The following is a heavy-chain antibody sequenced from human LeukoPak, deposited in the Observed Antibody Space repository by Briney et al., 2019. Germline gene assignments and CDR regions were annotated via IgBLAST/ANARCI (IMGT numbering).Heavy chain of an antibody. D-gene: IGHD3-10*01. V-gene: IGHV3-48*03. CDR2: ISSSGSTI. CDR3: ARGGGAYYYGSGSYPEDL. J-gene: IGHJ4*02. CDR1: GFTFSSYE. Sequence: GGSLRLSCAASGFTFSSYEMNWVRQAPGKGLEWVSYISSSGSTIYYADSVKGRFTISRDNAKNSLYLQMNSLRAEDTAVYYCARGGGAYYYGSGSYPEDLWGQGTLVTVSS.